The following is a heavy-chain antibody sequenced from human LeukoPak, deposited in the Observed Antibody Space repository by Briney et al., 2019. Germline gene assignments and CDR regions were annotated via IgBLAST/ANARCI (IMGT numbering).Heavy chain of an antibody. J-gene: IGHJ4*02. CDR3: ARDSGYYYDSSGYTYYFDY. D-gene: IGHD3-22*01. CDR1: GGSISSSSYY. V-gene: IGHV4-39*07. Sequence: SETLSLTCTVSGGSISSSSYYWGWIRQPPGKGLEWIGSIYYSGSTYYNPSLKSRVTISVDTSKNQFSLKLSSVTAADTAVYYCARDSGYYYDSSGYTYYFDYWGQGTLVTVSS. CDR2: IYYSGST.